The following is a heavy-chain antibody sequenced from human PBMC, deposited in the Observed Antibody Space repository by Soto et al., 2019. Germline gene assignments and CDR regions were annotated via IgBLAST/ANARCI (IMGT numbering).Heavy chain of an antibody. CDR2: INVGNGNA. Sequence: QVQLVQSGAEVKKPGASVKVSCKASGYTFTSYAMPWVRQAPGQRLEWMGWINVGNGNAKYSQKFQGRVTITRDTSASTAYMELSSLRSEDTAVYYCALLPAAINWGQGTLVTVSS. V-gene: IGHV1-3*01. CDR3: ALLPAAIN. J-gene: IGHJ4*02. D-gene: IGHD2-2*02. CDR1: GYTFTSYA.